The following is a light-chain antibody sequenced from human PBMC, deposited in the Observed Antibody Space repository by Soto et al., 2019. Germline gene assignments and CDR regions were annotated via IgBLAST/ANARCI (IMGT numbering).Light chain of an antibody. V-gene: IGKV1-39*01. CDR3: QQSYTHPMYT. J-gene: IGKJ2*01. CDR1: QTITIY. CDR2: AAN. Sequence: DIQMTQSPSSLSASVGDRVTITCRASQTITIYLNWYQQKPGKAPNLLIYAANSLQSGVPSRFSGSGSGTDFTLTISSLQPEDFATYYCQQSYTHPMYTFGQGTKLEIK.